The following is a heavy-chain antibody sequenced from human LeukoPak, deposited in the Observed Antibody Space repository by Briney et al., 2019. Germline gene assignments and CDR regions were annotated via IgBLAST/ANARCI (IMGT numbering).Heavy chain of an antibody. CDR2: MSYDEKK. V-gene: IGHV3-30*04. J-gene: IGHJ6*03. CDR3: ASASSSYCSDDCHSVYRSMDF. CDR1: GFTFSNYG. D-gene: IGHD2-21*01. Sequence: GGSLRLSCAASGFTFSNYGLYWVRQAPGKGLEWVETMSYDEKKYHADSVKGRFTISRDNSKSTLYLQMNGLRAEDTAVYYCASASSSYCSDDCHSVYRSMDFWGKGTTVTVSS.